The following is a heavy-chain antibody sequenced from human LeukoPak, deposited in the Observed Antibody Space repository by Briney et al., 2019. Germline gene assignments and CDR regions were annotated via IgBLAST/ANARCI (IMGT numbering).Heavy chain of an antibody. V-gene: IGHV1-46*01. CDR3: ARAVGYCSGGSCVRNWFDP. Sequence: ASVKVSCKASGYTFTSYYMHWVRQAPGQGLEWMGIINPSGGSTSYAQKFQGRVTMTRDTSTSTVYMELSSLRPEDTAVYYCARAVGYCSGGSCVRNWFDPWGQGTLVTVSS. CDR1: GYTFTSYY. CDR2: INPSGGST. J-gene: IGHJ5*02. D-gene: IGHD2-15*01.